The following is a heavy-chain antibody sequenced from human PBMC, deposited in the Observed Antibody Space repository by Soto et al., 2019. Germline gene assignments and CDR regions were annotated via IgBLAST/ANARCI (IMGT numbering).Heavy chain of an antibody. J-gene: IGHJ4*02. Sequence: ASVKVSCKASGYTFTSYAMHWVRQAPGQRLEWMGWINAGNGNTKYSQKFQGRVTITRDTSASTAYMELSSLRSEDTAVYYCARVHSGYDRAFDYWGQGTLVTVSS. CDR2: INAGNGNT. V-gene: IGHV1-3*01. D-gene: IGHD5-12*01. CDR3: ARVHSGYDRAFDY. CDR1: GYTFTSYA.